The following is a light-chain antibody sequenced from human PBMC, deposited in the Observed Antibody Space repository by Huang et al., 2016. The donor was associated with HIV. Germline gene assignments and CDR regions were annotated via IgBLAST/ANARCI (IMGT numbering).Light chain of an antibody. CDR2: AAS. CDR1: QRISTY. V-gene: IGKV1-39*01. CDR3: QQTYSTAIT. Sequence: DIQMTQSPSSLSASVGDRVTITCRASQRISTYLNWYQQKPGKAPKLLIFAASTLQSGVPSTFSGIGSGTDFTLTISSLQPEYFATYYCQQTYSTAITFGQGTRLEIK. J-gene: IGKJ5*01.